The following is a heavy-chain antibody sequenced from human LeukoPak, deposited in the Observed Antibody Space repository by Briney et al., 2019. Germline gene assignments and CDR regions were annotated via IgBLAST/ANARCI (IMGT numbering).Heavy chain of an antibody. CDR2: IYHSGST. V-gene: IGHV4-4*02. CDR1: GGSISSSNW. D-gene: IGHD4-17*01. J-gene: IGHJ3*02. CDR3: ARWGVGDVDAFDI. Sequence: SGTLSLTCAVSGGSISSSNWWSWIRQPPGKGLEWIGEIYHSGSTNYNPSLKSRVTISVDKSKNQSSLKLSSVTAADTAVYYCARWGVGDVDAFDIWGQGTMVTVSS.